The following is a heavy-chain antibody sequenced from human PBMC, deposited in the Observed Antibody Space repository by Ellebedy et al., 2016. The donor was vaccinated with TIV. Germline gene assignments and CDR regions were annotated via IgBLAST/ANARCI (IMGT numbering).Heavy chain of an antibody. J-gene: IGHJ6*02. CDR1: GGSVSSGSYY. D-gene: IGHD6-19*01. V-gene: IGHV4-61*01. CDR2: IYYSGST. Sequence: SETLSLXXTVSGGSVSSGSYYWSWIRQPPGKGLEWIGYIYYSGSTNYNPSLKSRVTISVDTSKNQFSLKLSSVTAADTAVYYCARGSSGWYEMDVWGQGTTVTVSS. CDR3: ARGSSGWYEMDV.